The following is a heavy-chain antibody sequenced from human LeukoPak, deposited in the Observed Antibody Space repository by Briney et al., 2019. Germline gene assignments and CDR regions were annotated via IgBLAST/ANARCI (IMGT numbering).Heavy chain of an antibody. CDR3: ATTLEAAGLDY. V-gene: IGHV3-33*01. D-gene: IGHD6-13*01. CDR1: GFTFSSYG. CDR2: IWYDGSNK. J-gene: IGHJ4*02. Sequence: PGRSLRLSCAASGFTFSSYGMHWVRQAPGKGLEWVAVIWYDGSNKYYADSVKGRFTISRDNSKNTLYLQMNSLRAEDTAVYYCATTLEAAGLDYWGQGTLVTVSS.